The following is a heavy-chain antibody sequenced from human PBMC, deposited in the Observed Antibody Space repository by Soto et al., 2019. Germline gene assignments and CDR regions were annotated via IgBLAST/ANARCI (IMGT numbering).Heavy chain of an antibody. CDR2: INPNSGGT. V-gene: IGHV1-2*04. D-gene: IGHD3-10*01. CDR1: GYTFTGYY. CDR3: ATNYGSGTNYYYGMDV. J-gene: IGHJ6*02. Sequence: GASVKVSCKASGYTFTGYYMHWVRQAPGQGLEWMGWINPNSGGTNYAQKFQGWVTMTRDTSISTAYMELSRLRSDDTAVYYCATNYGSGTNYYYGMDVWGQGTTVTVSS.